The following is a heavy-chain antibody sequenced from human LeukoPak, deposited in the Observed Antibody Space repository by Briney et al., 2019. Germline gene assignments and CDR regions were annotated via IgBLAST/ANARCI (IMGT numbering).Heavy chain of an antibody. CDR2: ISSSGSTI. V-gene: IGHV3-48*03. J-gene: IGHJ4*02. Sequence: TGGSLRLPCAASGFTFSTYEMNWVRQAPGKGLEWVSYISSSGSTIYYADSVKGRFTISRDNAENSLYLQMNSLRAGDTAIYYCVVITWDYWGQGTLVTVSS. CDR3: VVITWDY. CDR1: GFTFSTYE. D-gene: IGHD3-22*01.